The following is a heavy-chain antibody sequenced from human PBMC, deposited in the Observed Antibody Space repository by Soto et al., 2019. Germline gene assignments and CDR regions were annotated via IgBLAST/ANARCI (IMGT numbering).Heavy chain of an antibody. Sequence: EVQLLESGGGLVQPGGSLRLSCAASGFTFSSYAMSWVRQAPGKGLEWVSAISGSGGSTYYADSVKGRFTLSRDNSKNTLYLQMNSLRAEDTAVYYCAKEGGWGFGYYYYMDVWGKGTTVTVSS. CDR2: ISGSGGST. CDR3: AKEGGWGFGYYYYMDV. CDR1: GFTFSSYA. V-gene: IGHV3-23*01. D-gene: IGHD3-16*01. J-gene: IGHJ6*03.